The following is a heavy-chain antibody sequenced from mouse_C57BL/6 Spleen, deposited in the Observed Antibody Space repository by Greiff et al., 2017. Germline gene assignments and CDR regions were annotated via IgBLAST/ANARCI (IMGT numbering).Heavy chain of an antibody. Sequence: QVQLQQSGAELVRPGASVTLSCKASGYTFTDYEMHWVKQTPVHGLEWIGAIDPETGGTAYNQKFKGKAILTADKSSSTAYMELRSLTSEDSAVXYCTRRAYSNYDYWGQGTTLTVSS. J-gene: IGHJ2*01. CDR2: IDPETGGT. V-gene: IGHV1-15*01. D-gene: IGHD2-5*01. CDR1: GYTFTDYE. CDR3: TRRAYSNYDY.